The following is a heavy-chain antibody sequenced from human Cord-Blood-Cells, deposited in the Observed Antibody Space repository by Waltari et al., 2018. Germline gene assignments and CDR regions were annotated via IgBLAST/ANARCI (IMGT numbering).Heavy chain of an antibody. J-gene: IGHJ6*02. Sequence: QVQLVQSGAEVKKPGASVKVSCKASGYTFTGYYMHWVRQAPGQGLEWMGRINPNSGGTNYAQKFQGRVTMTRDTSISTAYMELSRLRSDDTAVYYCARDRRRNGYDYYYYYYGMDVWGQGTTVTVSS. CDR1: GYTFTGYY. V-gene: IGHV1-2*06. CDR3: ARDRRRNGYDYYYYYYGMDV. D-gene: IGHD5-12*01. CDR2: INPNSGGT.